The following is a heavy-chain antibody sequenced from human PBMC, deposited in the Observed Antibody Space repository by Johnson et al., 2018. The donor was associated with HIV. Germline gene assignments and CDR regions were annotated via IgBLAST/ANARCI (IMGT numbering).Heavy chain of an antibody. D-gene: IGHD5-24*01. Sequence: VQLVESGGGLVKPGGSLRVSSAASGFTFNNAWMSWVRQAPGKGLEWIDRNKSKNDGGTTEYAATGKGRFTISRDDSKNTLYMQMNSLKTEDTAVYYFTPDGYNLGGAFDIWGQGTMVTVSS. V-gene: IGHV3-15*01. J-gene: IGHJ3*02. CDR2: NKSKNDGGTT. CDR1: GFTFNNAW. CDR3: TPDGYNLGGAFDI.